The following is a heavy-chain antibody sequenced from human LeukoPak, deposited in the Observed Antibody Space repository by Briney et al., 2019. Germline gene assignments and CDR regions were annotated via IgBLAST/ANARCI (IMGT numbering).Heavy chain of an antibody. D-gene: IGHD3-22*01. V-gene: IGHV3-33*08. J-gene: IGHJ1*01. CDR3: ARDSVYYDSSGRDQH. Sequence: GGSLRLSCAASGFTFSSYGMHWVRQAPGKGLEWVAVIWHDAINKYYADSVKGRSTVSRDNSKNTLYLQMNSLRAEDTAVYYCARDSVYYDSSGRDQHWGQGTLVTVSS. CDR1: GFTFSSYG. CDR2: IWHDAINK.